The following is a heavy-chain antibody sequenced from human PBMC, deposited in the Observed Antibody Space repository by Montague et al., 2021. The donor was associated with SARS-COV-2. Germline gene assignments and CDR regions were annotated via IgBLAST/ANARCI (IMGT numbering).Heavy chain of an antibody. V-gene: IGHV4-34*01. CDR1: GGSFSDYH. J-gene: IGHJ4*02. CDR2: INHSGNT. Sequence: SETLSLTCAVYGGSFSDYHWSWIRQPPGQGLEWIGEINHSGNTNYNPSLKSRVTISVDTSKNQFSLKLSSVTAADTAVYYCARSQDCSTTSCHFDYWGQGTLVTVSS. CDR3: ARSQDCSTTSCHFDY. D-gene: IGHD2-2*01.